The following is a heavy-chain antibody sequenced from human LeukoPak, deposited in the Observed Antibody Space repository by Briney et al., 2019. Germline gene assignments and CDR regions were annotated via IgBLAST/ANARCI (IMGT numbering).Heavy chain of an antibody. D-gene: IGHD3-3*01. V-gene: IGHV3-21*01. CDR3: ARDTTFGAANDY. CDR1: GFTVSSNY. J-gene: IGHJ4*02. CDR2: ISSSSSYI. Sequence: GGSLRLSCAASGFTVSSNYMSWVRQAPGKGLEWVSSISSSSSYIYYADSVKGRFTISRDNAKNSLYLQMNSLRAEDTAVYYCARDTTFGAANDYWGQGTLVTVSS.